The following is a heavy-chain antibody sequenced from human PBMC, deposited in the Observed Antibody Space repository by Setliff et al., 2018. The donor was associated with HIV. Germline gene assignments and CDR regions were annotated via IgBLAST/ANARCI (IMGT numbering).Heavy chain of an antibody. CDR3: AGGTWFDGLDS. D-gene: IGHD3-9*01. CDR1: GDSVSSASGA. Sequence: SQTLSLTCVISGDSVSSASGAWTWIRQSPSGGLEWLGRTYYRSEWKNDYAVSLRSRITVNADTSKNQFSLHLKSVTPEDSAVYYCAGGTWFDGLDSWSQGSLVTVSS. V-gene: IGHV6-1*01. CDR2: TYYRSEWKN. J-gene: IGHJ4*02.